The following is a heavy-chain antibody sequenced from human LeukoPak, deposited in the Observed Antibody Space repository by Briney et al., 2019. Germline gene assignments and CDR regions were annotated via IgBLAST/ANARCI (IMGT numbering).Heavy chain of an antibody. CDR1: GFTFSTYN. J-gene: IGHJ4*02. CDR3: ARDEGPYSGYVMDY. V-gene: IGHV3-48*04. Sequence: PGGSLRLSCAASGFTFSTYNMNWVRQAPGKGLEWVSYISSSGSTIYYADSVKGRFTISRDNAKNSLYLQMNSLRAEDTAVYYCARDEGPYSGYVMDYWGQGTLVTVSS. D-gene: IGHD5-12*01. CDR2: ISSSGSTI.